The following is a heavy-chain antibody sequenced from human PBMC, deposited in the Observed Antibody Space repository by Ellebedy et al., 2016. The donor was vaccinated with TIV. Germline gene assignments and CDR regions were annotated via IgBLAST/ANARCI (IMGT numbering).Heavy chain of an antibody. CDR3: ARPFTLCSGDCYHDWYFDL. CDR1: GGPISSHY. J-gene: IGHJ2*01. D-gene: IGHD2-21*02. V-gene: IGHV4-59*08. CDR2: VSYSGRT. Sequence: MPSETLSLTCTVSGGPISSHYWTWIRQSPGKGLEWIGYVSYSGRTNYNPSLKSRVTLSVDPSKNQFSLRLISVTAADTAVYYCARPFTLCSGDCYHDWYFDLWGRGTLVTVSS.